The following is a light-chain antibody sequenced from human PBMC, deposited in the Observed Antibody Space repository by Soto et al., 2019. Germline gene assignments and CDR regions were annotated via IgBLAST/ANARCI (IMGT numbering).Light chain of an antibody. CDR2: GAS. V-gene: IGKV3-20*01. CDR3: QQHSRSIT. CDR1: QSVNNNY. Sequence: EVVLTQSPGTLSLSPWERATLSCRASQSVNNNYLAWYQQKPVQSPRLLIYGASIRATAIPDRFSGSGSGTDFTLTISRLEPEDSAVYYCQQHSRSITFGGGTKVDIK. J-gene: IGKJ4*01.